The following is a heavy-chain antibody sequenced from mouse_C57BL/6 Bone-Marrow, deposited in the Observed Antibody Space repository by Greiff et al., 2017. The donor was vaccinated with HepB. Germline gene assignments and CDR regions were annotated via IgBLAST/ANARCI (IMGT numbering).Heavy chain of an antibody. D-gene: IGHD1-1*01. V-gene: IGHV5-6*02. CDR1: GFTFSSYG. J-gene: IGHJ1*03. Sequence: EVMLVGSGGDLVKPGGSLKLSCAASGFTFSSYGMSWVRQTPDKRLEWVATISSGGSYTYYPDSVKGRFTISRDNAKNTLYLQMSSLKSEDTAMYYCARPYYGSSYWYFDVWGTGTTVTVSS. CDR3: ARPYYGSSYWYFDV. CDR2: ISSGGSYT.